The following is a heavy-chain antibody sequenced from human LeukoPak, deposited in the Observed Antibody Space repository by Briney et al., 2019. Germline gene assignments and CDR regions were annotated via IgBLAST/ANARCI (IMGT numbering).Heavy chain of an antibody. CDR3: AKETDLPYDAFDI. J-gene: IGHJ3*02. D-gene: IGHD1-14*01. Sequence: PGGSLRLSCAASGFTFSSNAMSWVRQAPGKGLEWVSGISGSGGSTYYADSVKGRFTNSRDNSKNTVYLQMNSLRAEETAVYYCAKETDLPYDAFDIWGQGTKVTVSS. CDR2: ISGSGGST. CDR1: GFTFSSNA. V-gene: IGHV3-23*01.